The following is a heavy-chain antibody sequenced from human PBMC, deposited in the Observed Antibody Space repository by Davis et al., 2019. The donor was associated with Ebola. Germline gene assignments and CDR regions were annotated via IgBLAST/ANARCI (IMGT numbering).Heavy chain of an antibody. J-gene: IGHJ5*02. Sequence: GSLRLSCAVYGGSFSGYYWSWIRQPPGKGLEWIGEINHSGSTNYNPSLKSRLTISVDTSKNQFSLKLSSVTAADTAVYYCARGVGATTGWFDPWGQGTLVTVSS. CDR1: GGSFSGYY. CDR2: INHSGST. D-gene: IGHD1-26*01. CDR3: ARGVGATTGWFDP. V-gene: IGHV4-34*01.